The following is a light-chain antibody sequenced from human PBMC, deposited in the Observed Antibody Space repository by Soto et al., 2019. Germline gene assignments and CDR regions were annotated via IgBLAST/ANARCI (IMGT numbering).Light chain of an antibody. V-gene: IGLV1-40*01. CDR3: PPYDSSLSGNVV. J-gene: IGLJ2*01. CDR2: GNS. CDR1: SSNIGAGYD. Sequence: QTVVTQPPSVSGAPGQRVTISCTGSSSNIGAGYDVHWYQQLPGTAPKLLIYGNSNRPSGVPDRFSGSKSGTSASLAITGLQDEDEDDSYCPPYDSSLSGNVVFGGGTKLTVL.